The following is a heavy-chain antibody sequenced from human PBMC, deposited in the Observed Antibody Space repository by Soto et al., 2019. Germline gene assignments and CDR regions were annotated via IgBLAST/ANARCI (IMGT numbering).Heavy chain of an antibody. CDR1: GFSLSTSGVG. Sequence: SGPTLVNPTQTLTLTCTFSGFSLSTSGVGVGWIRQPPGKALEWLALIYWNDDKRYSPSLKSRLTITKDTSKNQVVLTMTNMDPVDTATYYCAHTGDYYDSSGYYFSQGPFDYWGQGTLVTVSS. V-gene: IGHV2-5*01. CDR2: IYWNDDK. J-gene: IGHJ4*02. CDR3: AHTGDYYDSSGYYFSQGPFDY. D-gene: IGHD3-22*01.